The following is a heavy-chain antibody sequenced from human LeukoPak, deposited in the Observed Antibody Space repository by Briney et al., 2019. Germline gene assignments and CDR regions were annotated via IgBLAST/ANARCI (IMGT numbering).Heavy chain of an antibody. CDR2: IYYSGST. D-gene: IGHD5-12*01. V-gene: IGHV4-39*07. J-gene: IGHJ4*02. CDR1: GGSISSSSYY. CDR3: ARAPEWLLQTRFDY. Sequence: SETLSLTCTVSGGSISSSSYYWGWIRQPPGKGLEWIGSIYYSGSTYYNPSLKSRVTISVDTSKNQFSLKLSSVTAADTAVYYCARAPEWLLQTRFDYWGQGTLVTVSS.